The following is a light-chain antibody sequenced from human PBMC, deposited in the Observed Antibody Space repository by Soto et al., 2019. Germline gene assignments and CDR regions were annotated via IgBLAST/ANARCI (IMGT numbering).Light chain of an antibody. CDR2: LSSDGSH. V-gene: IGLV4-69*01. CDR1: SGHSSYV. J-gene: IGLJ2*01. Sequence: QLVLTQSPSASASLGASVKLTCTLSSGHSSYVIAWHQQQPEKGPRYLMKLSSDGSHSKGDGIPDRFSGSSSGAERYLTISSLQSEDEADYYCQTWDTGARVVFGGGTKVTVL. CDR3: QTWDTGARVV.